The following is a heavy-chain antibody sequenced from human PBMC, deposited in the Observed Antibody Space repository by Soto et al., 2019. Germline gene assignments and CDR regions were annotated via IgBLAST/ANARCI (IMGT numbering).Heavy chain of an antibody. J-gene: IGHJ4*02. CDR1: GFTFSSYS. D-gene: IGHD1-26*01. CDR2: ISSSSSYI. Sequence: GGSLRLSCAASGFTFSSYSMNWVRQAPGKGLEWVSSISSSSSYIYYADSVKGRFTISRDNAKNSLYLQMNSLRAEDTAVYYCASGADSGSYPHRFDYWGQGTLVTVSS. V-gene: IGHV3-21*01. CDR3: ASGADSGSYPHRFDY.